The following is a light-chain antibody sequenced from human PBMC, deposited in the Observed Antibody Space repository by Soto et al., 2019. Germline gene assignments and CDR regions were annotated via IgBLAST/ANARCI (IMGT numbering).Light chain of an antibody. CDR3: SSYAGRTSLVV. V-gene: IGLV2-8*01. CDR2: EGS. Sequence: QSVLTQPPSASGSPGQSVTISCTGTSSDVGGYNYVSWYQQHPGKDPKLMIYEGSKRPSGVADRFSGSKSGNTASLTVSGLQSEDEAAYYYSSYAGRTSLVVFGGGTKLTVL. CDR1: SSDVGGYNY. J-gene: IGLJ2*01.